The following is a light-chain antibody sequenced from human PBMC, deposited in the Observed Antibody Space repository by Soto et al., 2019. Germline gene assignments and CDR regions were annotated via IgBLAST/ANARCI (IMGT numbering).Light chain of an antibody. J-gene: IGKJ2*01. V-gene: IGKV3-20*01. CDR2: GAS. CDR3: QQYDSSPVT. CDR1: QSVSSSY. Sequence: ENVLTQSPGTLSLSPGERATLSCRASQSVSSSYLTWYQQKPGQAPSLLIYGASSRATDITDRFSGSGSGTDFTLTISRLQPEDFAVYYCQQYDSSPVTFGQGTKLEIK.